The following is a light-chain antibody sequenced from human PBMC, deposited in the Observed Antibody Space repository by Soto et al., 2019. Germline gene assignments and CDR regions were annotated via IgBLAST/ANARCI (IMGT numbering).Light chain of an antibody. CDR2: GAS. Sequence: EIVMTQSPATLSVSPGERATLSCRASQSVSGNLAWYQQKPGQAPRLLIYGASTRATGIPARFSGSGSGTEFTLTISSLQSEDVAVYYCQQYNHWPRTFGQGTKVEIK. CDR1: QSVSGN. J-gene: IGKJ1*01. CDR3: QQYNHWPRT. V-gene: IGKV3-15*01.